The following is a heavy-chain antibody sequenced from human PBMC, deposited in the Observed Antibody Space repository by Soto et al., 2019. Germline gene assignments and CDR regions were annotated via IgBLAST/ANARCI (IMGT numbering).Heavy chain of an antibody. CDR3: ARGFTIGWYTYYFDH. V-gene: IGHV4-30-4*01. J-gene: IGHJ4*02. CDR1: GFSISSGDYY. Sequence: PSETLSLTCTVSGFSISSGDYYWGWIRQPPGKGLEWIGYIYCSGSTYYNPSLRRRVTLSVDTSKNQFSLKLNSVTAADTAVYYCARGFTIGWYTYYFDHWGQGPLVTVS. D-gene: IGHD6-19*01. CDR2: IYCSGST.